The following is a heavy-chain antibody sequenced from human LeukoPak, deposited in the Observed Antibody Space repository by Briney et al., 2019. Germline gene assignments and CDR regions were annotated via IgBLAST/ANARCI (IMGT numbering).Heavy chain of an antibody. Sequence: SETLSLTCTVSGGSISSGDYYWSWIRQPPGKGLEWIVYIYYSGSTYYNPSLKSRVTISVDTSKNQFSLKLSSVPAADTAVYYCARGDIVVVPAAADAFDIWGQGTMVTVSS. D-gene: IGHD2-2*01. CDR3: ARGDIVVVPAAADAFDI. CDR1: GGSISSGDYY. J-gene: IGHJ3*02. CDR2: IYYSGST. V-gene: IGHV4-30-4*08.